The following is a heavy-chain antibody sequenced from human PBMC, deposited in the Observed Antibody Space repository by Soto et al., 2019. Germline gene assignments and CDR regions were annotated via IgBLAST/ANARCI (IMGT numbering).Heavy chain of an antibody. Sequence: QVQLVQSGAVLTTPGSSVKVSCKGSGGTFINSAITWVRQAPRQGLEWVGMIIPLFGSTNSAPKYRGRLTFTADTSTNTSLMELTRLRPHYTAVYYCATSSGLIGPYSAAPDYWGQGTPVTVSS. J-gene: IGHJ4*02. D-gene: IGHD5-12*01. CDR1: GGTFINSA. CDR3: ATSSGLIGPYSAAPDY. CDR2: IIPLFGST. V-gene: IGHV1-69*06.